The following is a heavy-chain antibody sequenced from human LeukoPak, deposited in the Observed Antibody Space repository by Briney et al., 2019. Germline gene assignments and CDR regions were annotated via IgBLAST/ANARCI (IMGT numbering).Heavy chain of an antibody. D-gene: IGHD1-26*01. J-gene: IGHJ3*02. Sequence: PSETLSLTCTVSGGSISSITYYWGWIRQPPGKGLEWIGSICYSGSTYYNPSLKSRVTISVDTSKNQFSLKLSSVTAADTAVYYCARQKWEPKGAFDIWGQGTMVTVSS. CDR1: GGSISSITYY. CDR2: ICYSGST. V-gene: IGHV4-39*01. CDR3: ARQKWEPKGAFDI.